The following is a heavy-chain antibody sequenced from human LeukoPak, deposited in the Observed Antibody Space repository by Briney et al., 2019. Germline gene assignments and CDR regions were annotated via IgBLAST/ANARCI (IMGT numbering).Heavy chain of an antibody. Sequence: SVTVSCQASGGTFSSYASSWVRQAPGQGLEWMGGIIPIFGTANYAQNFHGRVTITADRSTSTAYMEPSSLRSEDTAMYFCASWQMTTVTTLAFDSWGQGTMVSVSS. CDR3: ASWQMTTVTTLAFDS. D-gene: IGHD4-17*01. CDR1: GGTFSSYA. CDR2: IIPIFGTA. V-gene: IGHV1-69*06. J-gene: IGHJ3*02.